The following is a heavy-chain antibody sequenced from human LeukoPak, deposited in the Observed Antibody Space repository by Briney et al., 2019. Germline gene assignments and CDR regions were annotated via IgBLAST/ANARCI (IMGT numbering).Heavy chain of an antibody. CDR2: IIPIFGIA. Sequence: GASVKVSCKASGGTFSSYAISWVRQAPGQGLEWMGGIIPIFGIANYAQKFQGRVTITADESTSTAYMELSSLRSEDTAVYYCARDAGPSGSYQEGWFDPWGQGTLVTVSS. D-gene: IGHD1-26*01. V-gene: IGHV1-69*13. J-gene: IGHJ5*02. CDR1: GGTFSSYA. CDR3: ARDAGPSGSYQEGWFDP.